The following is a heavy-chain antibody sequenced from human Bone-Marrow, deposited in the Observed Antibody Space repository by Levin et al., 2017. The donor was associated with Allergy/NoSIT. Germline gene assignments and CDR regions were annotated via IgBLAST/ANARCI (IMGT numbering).Heavy chain of an antibody. V-gene: IGHV4-59*01. CDR1: GGSISSYY. D-gene: IGHD5-18*01. Sequence: GSLRLSCTVSGGSISSYYWSWIRQPPGKGLEWIGYIYYSGSTNYNPSLKSRVTISVDTSKNQFSLKLSSVTAADTAVYYCARDSALDTAGGWFDPWGQGTLVTVSS. CDR3: ARDSALDTAGGWFDP. CDR2: IYYSGST. J-gene: IGHJ5*02.